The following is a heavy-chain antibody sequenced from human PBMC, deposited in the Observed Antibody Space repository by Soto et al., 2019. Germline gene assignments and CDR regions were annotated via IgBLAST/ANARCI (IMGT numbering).Heavy chain of an antibody. V-gene: IGHV4-59*08. J-gene: IGHJ5*02. CDR3: AGTLSLDYGDYGWFDP. CDR2: IYYSGST. Sequence: SETLSLTCTVSGGSISSYYWSWIRQPPGKGLEWIGYIYYSGSTNYNPSLKSRVTISVDTSKNQFSLKLSSVTAADTAVYYCAGTLSLDYGDYGWFDPWGQGTLVTVSS. CDR1: GGSISSYY. D-gene: IGHD4-17*01.